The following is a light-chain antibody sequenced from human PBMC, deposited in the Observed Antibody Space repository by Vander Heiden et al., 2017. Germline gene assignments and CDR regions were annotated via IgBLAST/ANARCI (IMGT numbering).Light chain of an antibody. CDR1: QGISSY. Sequence: AIRITQSPSSLSASTGDRVTITCRASQGISSYLAWYQQKPGKAPKLLIYAASTLQSGVPSRFSGSGSGTDFTLTISCLQSEDFATYYCQQDDSSPLTFGGGTKVEIK. J-gene: IGKJ4*01. CDR2: AAS. CDR3: QQDDSSPLT. V-gene: IGKV1-8*01.